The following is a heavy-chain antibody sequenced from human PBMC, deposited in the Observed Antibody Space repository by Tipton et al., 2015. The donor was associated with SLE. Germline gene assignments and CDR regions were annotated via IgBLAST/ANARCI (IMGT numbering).Heavy chain of an antibody. CDR2: IYYSGST. Sequence: TLSLTCTVSGGSISSHYWSWIRQPPGKGLEWIGYIYYSGSTNYNPSPKSRVTLSVTTSKNQFSLKLSSVTAADTAVYYCAREDQSVGATPYFDYWGQGTLVTVSS. CDR3: AREDQSVGATPYFDY. V-gene: IGHV4-59*11. J-gene: IGHJ4*02. CDR1: GGSISSHY. D-gene: IGHD1-26*01.